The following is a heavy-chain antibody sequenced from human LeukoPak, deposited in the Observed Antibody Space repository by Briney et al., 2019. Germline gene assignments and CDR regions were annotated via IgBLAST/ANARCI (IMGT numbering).Heavy chain of an antibody. CDR1: GGSFSGYY. V-gene: IGHV4-34*01. CDR3: ARGIAAAGYYYYYYMGV. D-gene: IGHD6-13*01. Sequence: PSETLSLTCAVYGGSFSGYYWSWIRQPPGKGLEWIGEINHSGSTNYNPSLKSRVTISVDTSKNQFSLKLSSVTAADTAVYYCARGIAAAGYYYYYYMGVWGKGTTVTVSS. CDR2: INHSGST. J-gene: IGHJ6*03.